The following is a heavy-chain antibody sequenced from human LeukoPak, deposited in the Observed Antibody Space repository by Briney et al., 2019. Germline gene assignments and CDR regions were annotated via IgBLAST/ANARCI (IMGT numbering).Heavy chain of an antibody. D-gene: IGHD1-26*01. V-gene: IGHV3-48*03. CDR1: GFAFSSYE. CDR3: ARDIRWEPGP. J-gene: IGHJ5*02. CDR2: ISSSGNTI. Sequence: GGSLRLSCAASGFAFSSYEMNWVRQAPGKGLEWVSYISSSGNTIYYADSVKGRFTISRDNAKNSLYLQMNSLRAEDTAIYYCARDIRWEPGPWGQGTLVTVSS.